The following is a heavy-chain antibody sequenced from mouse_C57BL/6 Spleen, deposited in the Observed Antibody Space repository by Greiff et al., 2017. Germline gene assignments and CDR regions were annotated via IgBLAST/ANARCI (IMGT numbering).Heavy chain of an antibody. Sequence: QVQLQQPGAELVRPGASVKLSCKASGYTFTSYWMHWVKQRPGQGLEWIGMIHPNSGSTNYNEKFKNKATLTVDTSSSTAYLHLSSLTSEYSAVYDLARRGIYYDYDDYAMDDWGQGTSVTVSS. CDR2: IHPNSGST. J-gene: IGHJ4*01. V-gene: IGHV1-64*01. CDR3: ARRGIYYDYDDYAMDD. D-gene: IGHD2-4*01. CDR1: GYTFTSYW.